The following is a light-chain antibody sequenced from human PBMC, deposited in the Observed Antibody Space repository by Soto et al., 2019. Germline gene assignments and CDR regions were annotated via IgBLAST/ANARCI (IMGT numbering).Light chain of an antibody. J-gene: IGLJ2*01. CDR1: RSNIGSNY. CDR3: ATWDNSLSAGV. Sequence: QSVLTQPPSVSAAPGQKVTISCSGSRSNIGSNYVSWYQRLPGTAPKLLIHENDKRPSGIPDRFSGSKSGTSATLGITGLQTGDEADYYCATWDNSLSAGVFGGGTKVTVL. V-gene: IGLV1-51*01. CDR2: END.